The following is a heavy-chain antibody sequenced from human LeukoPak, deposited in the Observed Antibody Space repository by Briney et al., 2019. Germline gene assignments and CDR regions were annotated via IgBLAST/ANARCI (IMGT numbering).Heavy chain of an antibody. D-gene: IGHD1-26*01. V-gene: IGHV1-24*01. Sequence: ASVKVSCKVSGYTLTELSMHWVRQAPGKGLEWMGGFDPEDGETIYAQKFQGRVTMTEDTSTDTAYMELSSLRSEDTAVYYCATQDLGGSYYARDAFDIWGQGTMVTVSS. CDR3: ATQDLGGSYYARDAFDI. J-gene: IGHJ3*02. CDR2: FDPEDGET. CDR1: GYTLTELS.